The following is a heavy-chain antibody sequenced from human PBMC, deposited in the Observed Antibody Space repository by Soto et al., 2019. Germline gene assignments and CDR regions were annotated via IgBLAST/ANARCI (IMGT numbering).Heavy chain of an antibody. V-gene: IGHV3-23*01. J-gene: IGHJ4*02. CDR1: GFTFSSYA. CDR2: ISGSGGST. CDR3: AKDITGLRYFDWPIDY. D-gene: IGHD3-9*01. Sequence: EVQLLESGGGLVQPGGSLRLSCAASGFTFSSYAMSWVRQAPGKGLEWVSAISGSGGSTYYADSVKGRFTISRDNSKNTLYLQMNSLRAEDTAVYYCAKDITGLRYFDWPIDYWGQGTLVTVSS.